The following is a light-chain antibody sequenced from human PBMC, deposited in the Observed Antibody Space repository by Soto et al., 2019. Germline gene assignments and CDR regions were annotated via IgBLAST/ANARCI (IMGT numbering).Light chain of an antibody. J-gene: IGLJ2*01. V-gene: IGLV1-44*01. Sequence: QSVLTQPPSASGTPGQRVTISCSGSSSNLGSNTVNWYQQLPGTAPKLLIYSNNQRPSGVPDRFSGSKSGTSASLGISGLQSEDEADYYCAAWDDSLNGPVFGGGTKLTVL. CDR3: AAWDDSLNGPV. CDR1: SSNLGSNT. CDR2: SNN.